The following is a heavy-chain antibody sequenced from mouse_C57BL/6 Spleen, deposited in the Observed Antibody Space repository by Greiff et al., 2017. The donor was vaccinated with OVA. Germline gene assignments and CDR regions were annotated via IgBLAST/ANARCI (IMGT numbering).Heavy chain of an antibody. D-gene: IGHD4-1*02. V-gene: IGHV5-4*01. CDR3: ARDQLGQGAMDY. CDR2: ISDGGSYT. Sequence: EVQLVESGGGLVKPGGSLKLSCAASGFTFSSYAMSWVRQTPEKRLEWVATISDGGSYTYYPDNVKGRFPISRDNAKNNLYLQMSHLKSEDTAMYYCARDQLGQGAMDYWGQGTSVTVSS. J-gene: IGHJ4*01. CDR1: GFTFSSYA.